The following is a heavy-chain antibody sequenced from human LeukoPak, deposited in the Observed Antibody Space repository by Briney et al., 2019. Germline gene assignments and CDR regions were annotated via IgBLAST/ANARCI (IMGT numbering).Heavy chain of an antibody. J-gene: IGHJ6*03. CDR2: IYPGDSDT. V-gene: IGHV5-51*01. D-gene: IGHD2-2*01. Sequence: GESLKISCKGSGYSFTSYWIGWVRQMPGKGLEWMGIIYPGDSDTRYSPSFRGQVTISADKSISTAYLQWSSLKASDTAMYYCARHIGREYQLPYFYMGVWGKGTPVTVSS. CDR3: ARHIGREYQLPYFYMGV. CDR1: GYSFTSYW.